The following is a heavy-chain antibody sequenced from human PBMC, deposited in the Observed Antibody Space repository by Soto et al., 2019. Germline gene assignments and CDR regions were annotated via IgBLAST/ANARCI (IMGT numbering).Heavy chain of an antibody. CDR2: ISYDGSNK. V-gene: IGHV3-30-3*01. J-gene: IGHJ4*02. CDR3: ARDILGYYDSSGYPGSHY. CDR1: GFTFSSYA. D-gene: IGHD3-22*01. Sequence: GGSLRLSCAASGFTFSSYAMHWVRQAPGKGLEWVAVISYDGSNKYYADSVKGRFTISRDNSKNTLYLQMNSLRAEDTAVYYCARDILGYYDSSGYPGSHYWGQGTLVTVSS.